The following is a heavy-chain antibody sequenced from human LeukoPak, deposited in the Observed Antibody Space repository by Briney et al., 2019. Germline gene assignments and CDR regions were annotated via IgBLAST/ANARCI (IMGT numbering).Heavy chain of an antibody. CDR3: ARDRSDSSSWNWFDP. Sequence: SETLSLTCAVSGYSISSGYCWGWIRQPPGKGLEWIGSIYHSGSTYYNPSLKSRVTISVDTSKNQFSLKLSSVTAAGTAVYYCARDRSDSSSWNWFDPWGQGTLVTVSS. V-gene: IGHV4-38-2*02. J-gene: IGHJ5*02. D-gene: IGHD6-13*01. CDR2: IYHSGST. CDR1: GYSISSGYC.